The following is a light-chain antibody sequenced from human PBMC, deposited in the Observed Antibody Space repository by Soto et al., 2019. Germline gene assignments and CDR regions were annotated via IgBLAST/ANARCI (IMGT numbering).Light chain of an antibody. CDR2: GNS. J-gene: IGLJ3*02. V-gene: IGLV1-40*01. Sequence: QSVLTQPPSVSGAPGQRVTISCTGSSSNIGAGYDVHWYQQLPGTAPKLLIYGNSNRPSGVPDRFSGSKSGTSASLAIPGLQAEDEADYYCQSYDSSLSALFGGGPKVTVL. CDR3: QSYDSSLSAL. CDR1: SSNIGAGYD.